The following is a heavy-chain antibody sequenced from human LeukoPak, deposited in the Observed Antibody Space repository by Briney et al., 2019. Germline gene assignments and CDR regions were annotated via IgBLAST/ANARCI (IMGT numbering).Heavy chain of an antibody. CDR3: ARDTTMVRGATNWFDP. V-gene: IGHV4-59*01. CDR2: LYYSGDT. CDR1: GGSISNYY. Sequence: PSETLSLTCTVSGGSISNYYWSWIRQPPGKGLEWIGYLYYSGDTNYNPSLKSRVTISVDTSKNQFSLSLSSVTAADTAVYYCARDTTMVRGATNWFDPWGQGTLVTVSS. J-gene: IGHJ5*02. D-gene: IGHD3-10*01.